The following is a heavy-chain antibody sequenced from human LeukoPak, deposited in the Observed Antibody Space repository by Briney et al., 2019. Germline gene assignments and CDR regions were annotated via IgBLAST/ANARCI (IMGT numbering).Heavy chain of an antibody. D-gene: IGHD3-10*02. J-gene: IGHJ6*04. Sequence: DGSLRLSCAASGFTFSAYSMTWVRQAPGKGLEWVSSIGSGNNPHYSESVKGRFAISRDNSKSMLFLQMNSLRAEDTALYYCARDVHYYVAMDVRGEVTMVTVSS. CDR2: IGSGNNP. CDR1: GFTFSAYS. V-gene: IGHV3-23*01. CDR3: ARDVHYYVAMDV.